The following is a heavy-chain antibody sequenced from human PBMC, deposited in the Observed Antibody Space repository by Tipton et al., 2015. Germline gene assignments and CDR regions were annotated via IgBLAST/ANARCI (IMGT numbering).Heavy chain of an antibody. CDR2: IYPGDSDT. Sequence: QLVQSGAEVKKPGESLKISCKASGYSFTTYWIAWVRQMPGKGLEWMGIIYPGDSDTRYSPSFQGQVTFSADKSITTAYLQWSSLRASDSAMFYCARRRDDYFDLWGQGTL. D-gene: IGHD2-21*02. CDR1: GYSFTTYW. CDR3: ARRRDDYFDL. V-gene: IGHV5-51*01. J-gene: IGHJ4*02.